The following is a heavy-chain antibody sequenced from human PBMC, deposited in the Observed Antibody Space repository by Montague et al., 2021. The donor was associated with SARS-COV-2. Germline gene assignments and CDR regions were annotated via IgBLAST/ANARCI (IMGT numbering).Heavy chain of an antibody. D-gene: IGHD2/OR15-2a*01. V-gene: IGHV4-39*01. J-gene: IGHJ6*03. CDR1: GGSISSSY. CDR3: AMHLMGALSYDMDF. Sequence: SETLSLTCTVSGGSISSSYWGWIRQPPAKGLEWIGSIYYSGSTYYNTSLKSRVTISVDTSKNQFSLKLSSVTAADTAVYYCAMHLMGALSYDMDFWGKGTTVTVSS. CDR2: IYYSGST.